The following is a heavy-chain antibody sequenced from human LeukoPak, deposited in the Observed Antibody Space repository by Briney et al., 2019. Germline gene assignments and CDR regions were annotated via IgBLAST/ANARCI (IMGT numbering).Heavy chain of an antibody. CDR1: GFTFRSYW. V-gene: IGHV3-74*01. D-gene: IGHD1-14*01. J-gene: IGHJ4*02. CDR2: IKSDGSST. CDR3: ARDAAGLDY. Sequence: PGGSLRLSCAASGFTFRSYWMHWVRQAPGKGLVWVSRIKSDGSSTTYADSVKGRFTISRDNAKNTLYLQMNSLRGEDMGVYYCARDAAGLDYWGQGTLVTVSS.